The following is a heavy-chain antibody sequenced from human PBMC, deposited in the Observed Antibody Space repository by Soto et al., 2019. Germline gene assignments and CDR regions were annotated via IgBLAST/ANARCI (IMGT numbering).Heavy chain of an antibody. CDR2: IYYSGST. J-gene: IGHJ4*02. V-gene: IGHV4-31*03. Sequence: QVQLQESGPGLVKPSQTLSLTCTVSGGSISSGGYYWSWIRQHPGKGLEWIGYIYYSGSTYYNPSLKSRVTISVDTSKNQFSLKLSSVTAADTAVYYCARGGLRFLEWLLFGFDYCGQGPLVTVSS. D-gene: IGHD3-3*01. CDR3: ARGGLRFLEWLLFGFDY. CDR1: GGSISSGGYY.